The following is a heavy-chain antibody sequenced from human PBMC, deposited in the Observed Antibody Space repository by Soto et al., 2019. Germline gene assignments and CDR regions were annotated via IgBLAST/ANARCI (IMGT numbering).Heavy chain of an antibody. J-gene: IGHJ3*02. V-gene: IGHV3-23*01. CDR1: GFTFRDYA. CDR3: AKDGIPYNGKNDAFDI. Sequence: EGQLLESGGGLVQPGGSLRLSCAASGFTFRDYAMRRVRQAPGKGLEYVSAVGGANSDTDYADSVKGRFIVSRDNSRNTLYLQMNNLRAEDTAVYYCAKDGIPYNGKNDAFDIWGQGTMVTVSS. CDR2: VGGANSDT. D-gene: IGHD1-20*01.